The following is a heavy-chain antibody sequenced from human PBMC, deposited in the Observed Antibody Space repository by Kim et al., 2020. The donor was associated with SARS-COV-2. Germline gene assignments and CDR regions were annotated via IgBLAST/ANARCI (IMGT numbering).Heavy chain of an antibody. J-gene: IGHJ4*02. CDR3: ATEFWGSYNY. D-gene: IGHD3-16*01. CDR2: KT. V-gene: IGHV3-15*01. Sequence: KTDYAAPVKGRFTILRDDSTSTLYLQMNSLNPDDTAVYYCATEFWGSYNYWGQGTLVTVSS.